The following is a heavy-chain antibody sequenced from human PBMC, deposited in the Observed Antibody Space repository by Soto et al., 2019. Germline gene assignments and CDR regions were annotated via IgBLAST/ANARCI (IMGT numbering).Heavy chain of an antibody. J-gene: IGHJ3*02. CDR1: GGSVSSGSYY. V-gene: IGHV4-61*01. CDR2: IYYSGST. Sequence: PSETLSLTCTVSGGSVSSGSYYWSWIRQPPGKGLEWIGYIYYSGSTNYNPSLKSRVTISVDTSKNQFSLKLSSVTAADTAVYYCDSNWNYDAFDIWGQGTMVTVSS. D-gene: IGHD1-7*01. CDR3: DSNWNYDAFDI.